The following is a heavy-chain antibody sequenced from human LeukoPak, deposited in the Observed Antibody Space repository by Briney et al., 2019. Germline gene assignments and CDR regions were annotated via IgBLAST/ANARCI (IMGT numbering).Heavy chain of an antibody. CDR1: GFTFSSYS. CDR2: ISSSSSTI. J-gene: IGHJ4*02. Sequence: EGSLRLSCAASGFTFSSYSMNWVRQAPGKGLEWVSYISSSSSTIYYADSVKGRFTISRDNAKNSLYLQMNSLRAEDTAVYYCARFGAVGAAGFDYWGQGTLVTVSS. D-gene: IGHD1-26*01. CDR3: ARFGAVGAAGFDY. V-gene: IGHV3-48*01.